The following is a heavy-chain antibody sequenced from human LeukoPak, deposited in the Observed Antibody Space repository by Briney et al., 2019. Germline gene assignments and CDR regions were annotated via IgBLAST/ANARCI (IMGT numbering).Heavy chain of an antibody. J-gene: IGHJ4*02. CDR3: ARAATPAAILLFDY. D-gene: IGHD2-2*02. CDR2: IAGSGDIK. V-gene: IGHV3-23*01. CDR1: GFIFSDFA. Sequence: GGSLRLSCAASGFIFSDFAMTWVRQAPGKGPEWVSGIAGSGDIKYYADSVKGRFTISRDNSKNMLYLQMNSLRAEDTAVYYCARAATPAAILLFDYWGQGTLVTVSS.